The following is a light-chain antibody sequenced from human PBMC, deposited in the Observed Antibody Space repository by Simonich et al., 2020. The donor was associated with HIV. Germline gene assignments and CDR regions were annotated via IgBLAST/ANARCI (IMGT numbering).Light chain of an antibody. V-gene: IGKV1-13*02. CDR1: QGSSSA. CDR3: QQCISHPHT. J-gene: IGKJ5*01. CDR2: DAS. Sequence: AIHLTQSPSYLSASVGDRVNITCRTSQGSSSALAWYQQKPGKAPKLLLHDASILESWVPSRFSGSGSGTDFTLTISSLQPEDFATYYCQQCISHPHTFGQGTRLEIK.